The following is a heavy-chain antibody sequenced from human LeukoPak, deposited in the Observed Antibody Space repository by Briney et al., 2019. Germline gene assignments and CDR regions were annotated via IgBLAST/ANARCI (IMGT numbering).Heavy chain of an antibody. D-gene: IGHD3-22*01. V-gene: IGHV5-51*01. CDR1: GYSFTTYW. J-gene: IGHJ4*02. CDR3: ARHSPGRRGYYGDY. Sequence: GEALKISCEGSGYSFTTYWIGWVRQMPGKGVEGMGLIYPGDSDTRYRPSFQGQVTISADRSITTAYLQWSSLKASDTAIYYCARHSPGRRGYYGDYWGQGTPVTVSS. CDR2: IYPGDSDT.